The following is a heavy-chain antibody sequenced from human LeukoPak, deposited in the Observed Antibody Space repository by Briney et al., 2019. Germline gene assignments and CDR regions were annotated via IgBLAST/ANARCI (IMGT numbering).Heavy chain of an antibody. CDR2: ISGSGGST. Sequence: PGGSLRLSCAASGFTFSSYAMSWVRQAPGKGLEWVSAISGSGGSTYYADSVKGRFTNSRDNSKNTLYLQMNSLRAEDTAAYYCAKFGSLGYCSGGSCYSGEYFQHWGQGTLVTVSS. CDR3: AKFGSLGYCSGGSCYSGEYFQH. V-gene: IGHV3-23*01. D-gene: IGHD2-15*01. J-gene: IGHJ1*01. CDR1: GFTFSSYA.